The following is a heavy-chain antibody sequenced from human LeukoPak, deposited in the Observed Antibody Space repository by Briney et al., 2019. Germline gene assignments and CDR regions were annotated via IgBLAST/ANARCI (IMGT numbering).Heavy chain of an antibody. D-gene: IGHD6-6*01. Sequence: SQTLSLTCAVSGDSVSSNRASWNCIRQSPSGGLEWLGRTHYRSKWSNDYADSVKSRITISPDPSKNEFSLQLNSVTPEDTAVYYCARDPDSSYEWGPFDSWGQGTLVTVSS. CDR1: GDSVSSNRAS. CDR2: THYRSKWSN. CDR3: ARDPDSSYEWGPFDS. V-gene: IGHV6-1*01. J-gene: IGHJ5*01.